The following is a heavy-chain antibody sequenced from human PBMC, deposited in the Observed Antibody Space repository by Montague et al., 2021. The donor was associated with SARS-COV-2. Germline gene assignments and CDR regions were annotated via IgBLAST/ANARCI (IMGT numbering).Heavy chain of an antibody. J-gene: IGHJ5*02. D-gene: IGHD3-3*01. CDR1: GGSLSGYY. V-gene: IGHV4-34*01. CDR3: ARGADYDFWSGFLRYKWFDP. CDR2: INHSGST. Sequence: SETLSLTCAVYGGSLSGYYWAWIRLTPAKGMEWIGVINHSGSTNYNPALNSPLTISVDTSKKQFSLKLNSMTAADTAVYYCARGADYDFWSGFLRYKWFDPWGLGTPVTVSS.